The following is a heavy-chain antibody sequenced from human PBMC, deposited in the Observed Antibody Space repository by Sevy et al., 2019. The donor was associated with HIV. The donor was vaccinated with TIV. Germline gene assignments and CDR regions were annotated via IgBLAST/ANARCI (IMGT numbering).Heavy chain of an antibody. CDR2: IYYSGST. CDR1: GGSVSSGSYY. CDR3: ARGNLCSSTSCYYYYGMDV. D-gene: IGHD2-2*01. Sequence: SETLSLTCTVSGGSVSSGSYYWSWIRQPPGKGLEWIGYIYYSGSTNYNPSLKSRVTISVDTSKNQFSLKLSSVTAADTAVYYCARGNLCSSTSCYYYYGMDVWGQGTMVTVSS. J-gene: IGHJ6*02. V-gene: IGHV4-61*01.